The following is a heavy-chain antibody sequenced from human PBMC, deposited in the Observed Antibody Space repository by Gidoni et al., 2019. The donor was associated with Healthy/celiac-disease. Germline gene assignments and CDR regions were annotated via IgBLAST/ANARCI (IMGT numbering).Heavy chain of an antibody. Sequence: EVQLVQSGAEVKKPGESLKIYCKGSGYSFTSYWIGWVRQMPGKGLGWMVIIYPGDSDTRYSPSFQGQVTISADKSISTAYLQWSSLKASDTAMYYCARRHYYDSSGYDYWGQGTLVTVSS. CDR3: ARRHYYDSSGYDY. CDR1: GYSFTSYW. D-gene: IGHD3-22*01. J-gene: IGHJ4*02. V-gene: IGHV5-51*01. CDR2: IYPGDSDT.